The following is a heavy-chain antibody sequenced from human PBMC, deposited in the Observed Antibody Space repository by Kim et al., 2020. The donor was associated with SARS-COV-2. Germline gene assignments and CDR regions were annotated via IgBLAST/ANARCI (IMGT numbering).Heavy chain of an antibody. Sequence: SADSVKGRFTISRGNAKNSLYLQMNSRRAEDTAVYYCAGFGQHSSGYQLYYWGQGTLVTVSS. V-gene: IGHV3-21*01. D-gene: IGHD3-22*01. CDR3: AGFGQHSSGYQLYY. J-gene: IGHJ4*02.